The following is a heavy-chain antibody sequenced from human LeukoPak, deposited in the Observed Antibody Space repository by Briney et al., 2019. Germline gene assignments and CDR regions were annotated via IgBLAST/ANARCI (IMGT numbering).Heavy chain of an antibody. CDR1: GFTFGDYA. CDR2: IRSKAYGGTT. Sequence: GRSLRLSCTVSGFTFGDYAMSWVRQAPGKGLEWVGFIRSKAYGGTTEYAASVKGRFTISRDDSKSIAYLQIDSLKTEGTAVYSCTRDPRGSYGPDAFDIWGQGTMVTVSS. V-gene: IGHV3-49*04. CDR3: TRDPRGSYGPDAFDI. D-gene: IGHD1-26*01. J-gene: IGHJ3*02.